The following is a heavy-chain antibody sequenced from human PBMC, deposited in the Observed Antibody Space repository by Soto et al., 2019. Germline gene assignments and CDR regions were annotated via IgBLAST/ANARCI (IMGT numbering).Heavy chain of an antibody. J-gene: IGHJ6*01. V-gene: IGHV6-1*01. D-gene: IGHD6-19*01. CDR1: GDSVSSNSAI. CDR2: TYYTSKWYN. CDR3: AMVYRSCGSFHYVNDV. Sequence: SQTLSLTCAISGDSVSSNSAIWNWFRQSPSRGLEWLGRTYYTSKWYNDYAVSVKSRISINPDTSKNQVSLQLNSVTPEDTAVYYCAMVYRSCGSFHYVNDVWRQSTTDTGSS.